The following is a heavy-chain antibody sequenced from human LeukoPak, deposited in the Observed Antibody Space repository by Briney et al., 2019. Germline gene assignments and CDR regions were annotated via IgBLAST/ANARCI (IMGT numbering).Heavy chain of an antibody. Sequence: GGSLKLSCSASGFTFRNFAISWVRQAPGKGLEWVSSIGGGDTHYADSVKGRFTISRDDSRSTVDLQMSSLRAEDTAVYYCAKDGQSFNSMYDYFDSWGQGTLVTVSS. J-gene: IGHJ4*02. CDR1: GFTFRNFA. V-gene: IGHV3-23*01. CDR3: AKDGQSFNSMYDYFDS. D-gene: IGHD2-8*01. CDR2: IGGGDT.